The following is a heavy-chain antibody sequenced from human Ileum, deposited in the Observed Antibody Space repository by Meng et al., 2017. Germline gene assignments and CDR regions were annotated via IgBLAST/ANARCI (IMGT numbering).Heavy chain of an antibody. J-gene: IGHJ3*02. CDR3: ARLSTTVLPGAFDI. V-gene: IGHV4-38-2*02. Sequence: GSLRLSCTVSGYSITSGYNWGWIRQPPEKGLEYIASMYHAGNTYYNLSLKSRVTISVDTSKNQISLKLTSVTAADTAVYYCARLSTTVLPGAFDIWGQGIMVTVSS. D-gene: IGHD3-16*02. CDR2: MYHAGNT. CDR1: GYSITSGYN.